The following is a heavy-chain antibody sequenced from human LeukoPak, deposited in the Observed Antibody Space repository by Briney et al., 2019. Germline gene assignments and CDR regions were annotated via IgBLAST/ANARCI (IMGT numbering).Heavy chain of an antibody. V-gene: IGHV4-31*03. D-gene: IGHD6-6*01. CDR2: IYYSGST. J-gene: IGHJ3*02. CDR1: GGSISSGGYY. CDR3: ARVSREAQDAFDI. Sequence: SETLSLTCTVSGGSISSGGYYWSWIRQHPGKGLEWIGYIYYSGSTYYNPSLKSRVTISVDTSKNQSSLKLSSVTAADTAVYYCARVSREAQDAFDIWGQGTMVTVSS.